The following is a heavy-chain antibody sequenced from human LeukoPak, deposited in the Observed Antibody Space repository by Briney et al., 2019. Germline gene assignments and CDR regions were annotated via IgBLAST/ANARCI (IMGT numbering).Heavy chain of an antibody. J-gene: IGHJ4*02. CDR3: ARDLRY. CDR2: IYYSGST. V-gene: IGHV4-39*07. CDR1: GGSISSSSYY. Sequence: SETLSLTCTVSGGSISSSSYYWDWIRQPPGKGLEWIGNIYYSGSTYYNPSLKSRVTISVDTSKNQFSLKLNSVTAADTAVYYCARDLRYWGQGTLVSVSS.